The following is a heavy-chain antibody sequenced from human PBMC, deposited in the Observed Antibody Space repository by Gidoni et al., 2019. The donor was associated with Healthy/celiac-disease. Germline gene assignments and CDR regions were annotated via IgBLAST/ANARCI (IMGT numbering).Heavy chain of an antibody. D-gene: IGHD3-3*01. V-gene: IGHV3-30-3*01. J-gene: IGHJ3*02. CDR2: ISYDGSNK. Sequence: QVQLVESGGGVVQPGRSLRLSCAASGFTFSSYAMHWVRQAPGKGLEWVAVISYDGSNKYYADSVKGRFTISRDNSKNTLYLQMNSLRAEDTAVYYCARDQIDDFWSGYSGFDAFDIWGQGTMVTVSS. CDR3: ARDQIDDFWSGYSGFDAFDI. CDR1: GFTFSSYA.